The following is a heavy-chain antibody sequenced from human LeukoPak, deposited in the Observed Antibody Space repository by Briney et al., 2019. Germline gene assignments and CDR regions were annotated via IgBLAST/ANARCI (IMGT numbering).Heavy chain of an antibody. V-gene: IGHV1-2*02. CDR1: GYTFTGYY. Sequence: GASVKVSCKASGYTFTGYYMHWVRQAPGQGLECMGWINPNSGGTNYAQKFQGRVTMTRDTSISTAYMELSRLRSDDTAVYYCARDRDYGDYVLGYWGQGTLVTVSS. J-gene: IGHJ4*02. CDR2: INPNSGGT. CDR3: ARDRDYGDYVLGY. D-gene: IGHD4-17*01.